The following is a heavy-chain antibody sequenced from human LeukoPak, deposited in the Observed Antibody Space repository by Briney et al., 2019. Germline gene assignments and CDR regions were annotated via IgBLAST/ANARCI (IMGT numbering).Heavy chain of an antibody. D-gene: IGHD6-13*01. CDR2: ISYDGSNK. CDR3: ARDQGQQPRFS. Sequence: PGGALRLSCAASGFTFSSYAMHWVRQAPGKGLEWVAVISYDGSNKYYADSVKGRFTISRDNSKNTLYLQMNSLRAEDTAVYYCARDQGQQPRFSWGQGTLVTVSS. V-gene: IGHV3-30-3*01. CDR1: GFTFSSYA. J-gene: IGHJ5*02.